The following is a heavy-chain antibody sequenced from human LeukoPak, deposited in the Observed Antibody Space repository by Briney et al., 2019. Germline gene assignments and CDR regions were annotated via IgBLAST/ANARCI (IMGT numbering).Heavy chain of an antibody. CDR2: INPSGGST. J-gene: IGHJ4*02. V-gene: IGHV1-46*01. Sequence: ASVKLSCKACGYTFTSYYMHWVRQAPGQGLEWMGIINPSGGSTSYAQKFQGRVTMTRDTSTSTVYMELSSLRSEDTAVYYCARDNTVQGFDYWGQGTLVTVSS. D-gene: IGHD4-11*01. CDR3: ARDNTVQGFDY. CDR1: GYTFTSYY.